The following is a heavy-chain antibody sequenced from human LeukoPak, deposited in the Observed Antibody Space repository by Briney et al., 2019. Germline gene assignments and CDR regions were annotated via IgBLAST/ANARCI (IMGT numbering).Heavy chain of an antibody. CDR1: GGSISSGGYY. V-gene: IGHV4-31*03. CDR3: ARAGVATIPFDP. Sequence: SQTLSLTCTVSGGSISSGGYYWSWIRQYPGKGLEWIGYIYYSGSTYYNPSLKSRVTISVDTSKNQFSLKLSSVTAADTAVYYCARAGVATIPFDPWGQGTLVTVSS. D-gene: IGHD5-12*01. J-gene: IGHJ5*02. CDR2: IYYSGST.